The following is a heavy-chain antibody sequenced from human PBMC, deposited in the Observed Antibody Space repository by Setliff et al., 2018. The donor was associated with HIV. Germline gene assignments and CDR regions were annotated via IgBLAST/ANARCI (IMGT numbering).Heavy chain of an antibody. D-gene: IGHD6-13*01. CDR3: ARDKGIREAASLDY. CDR1: GYTFTRYG. CDR2: ISTYNGNT. V-gene: IGHV1-18*01. J-gene: IGHJ4*02. Sequence: ASVKVSCKASGYTFTRYGISWVRQAPGQGLEWMAWISTYNGNTKYAQKLQGRVTVTTDTSTSTVYMELSSLRSEDTAMYYCARDKGIREAASLDYWGQGSLVTVSS.